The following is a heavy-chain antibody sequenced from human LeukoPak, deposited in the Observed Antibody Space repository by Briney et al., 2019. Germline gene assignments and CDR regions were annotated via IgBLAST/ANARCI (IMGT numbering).Heavy chain of an antibody. CDR2: INPNSGGT. J-gene: IGHJ3*02. D-gene: IGHD3-10*01. Sequence: ASVKVSCKASGYTFTGYYMHWVRQAPGQGLEWMGWINPNSGGTNYAQKFRGWVTMTRDTSISTAYMELSRLRSDDTAVYYCARELDYYGSGSSDAFDIWGQGTMVTVSS. CDR1: GYTFTGYY. CDR3: ARELDYYGSGSSDAFDI. V-gene: IGHV1-2*04.